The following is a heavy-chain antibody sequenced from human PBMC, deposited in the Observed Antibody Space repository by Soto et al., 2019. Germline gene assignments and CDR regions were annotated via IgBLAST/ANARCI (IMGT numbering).Heavy chain of an antibody. Sequence: LRLSCAASGSTFISYAMIWVRQAPGKGLEWVSAISGRGDSTYYADSVRGRFTISRDNSNNIVYLQMNSLRAEDTAVYYCAKDSVLPDLGLVILAFDIGGHGTMVTVSS. CDR2: ISGRGDST. CDR3: AKDSVLPDLGLVILAFDI. CDR1: GSTFISYA. J-gene: IGHJ3*02. D-gene: IGHD3-10*01. V-gene: IGHV3-23*01.